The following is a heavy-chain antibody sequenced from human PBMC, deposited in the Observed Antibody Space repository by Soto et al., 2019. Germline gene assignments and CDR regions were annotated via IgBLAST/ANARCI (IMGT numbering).Heavy chain of an antibody. Sequence: GGSLRLSCAASGFTFSDHYMAWFRQSPERGLEWLAYISHRSLTIYHARSVKDRFTISRDDATDSLYLQMNSLRVEDTAVYFRARGGGSSPFDYWGQGTVVTVSS. D-gene: IGHD6-6*01. CDR1: GFTFSDHY. CDR3: ARGGGSSPFDY. CDR2: ISHRSLTI. V-gene: IGHV3-11*01. J-gene: IGHJ4*02.